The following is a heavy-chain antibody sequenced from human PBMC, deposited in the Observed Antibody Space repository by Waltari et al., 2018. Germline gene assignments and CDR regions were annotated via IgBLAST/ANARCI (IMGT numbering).Heavy chain of an antibody. CDR2: IIPIFGTA. Sequence: QVQLVQSGAEGKKPGSAGKVSCKASGGTFSSYASSWVRQAPGQGLEWMGGIIPIFGTANYAQKFQGRVTITTDESTSTAYMELSSLRSEDTAVYYCARTSYAFDIWGQGTMVTVSS. CDR1: GGTFSSYA. CDR3: ARTSYAFDI. J-gene: IGHJ3*02. V-gene: IGHV1-69*05.